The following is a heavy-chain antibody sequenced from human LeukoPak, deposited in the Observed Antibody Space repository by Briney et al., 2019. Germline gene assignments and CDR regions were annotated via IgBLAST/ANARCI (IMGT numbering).Heavy chain of an antibody. J-gene: IGHJ4*02. CDR1: GYTFTSYY. Sequence: ASVKVSCKASGYTFTSYYMRWVRQAPGQGLEWMGIINPSGGSTSYAQKFQGRVTMTRDTSTSTVYMELSSLRSEDTAVYYCARDSSWDYGDYRNYFDYWGQGTLVTVSS. CDR3: ARDSSWDYGDYRNYFDY. D-gene: IGHD4-17*01. CDR2: INPSGGST. V-gene: IGHV1-46*01.